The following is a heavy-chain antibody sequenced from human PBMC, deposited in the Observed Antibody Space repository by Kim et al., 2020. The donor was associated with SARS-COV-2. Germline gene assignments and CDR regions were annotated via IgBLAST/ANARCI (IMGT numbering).Heavy chain of an antibody. V-gene: IGHV4-59*08. CDR2: IFYTGST. Sequence: SETLCLTCTVSGGSIRNYYWSWIRQPPGKGLEWIGYIFYTGSTNYNPSLKSRVTIAVDTSKNQFSLKLSSVTAADTAVYYCARLACSSTSCYPFDYWGQGTLVTVSS. J-gene: IGHJ4*02. CDR1: GGSIRNYY. D-gene: IGHD2-2*01. CDR3: ARLACSSTSCYPFDY.